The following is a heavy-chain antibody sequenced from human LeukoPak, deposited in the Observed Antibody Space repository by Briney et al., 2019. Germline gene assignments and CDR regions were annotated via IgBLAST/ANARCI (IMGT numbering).Heavy chain of an antibody. CDR1: GYTSTSYG. V-gene: IGHV1-18*01. CDR3: ARAVVVPAAIEYYFDY. CDR2: ISAYNGNT. D-gene: IGHD2-2*01. J-gene: IGHJ4*02. Sequence: ASVKVSCKASGYTSTSYGISWVRQAPGQGLEWMGWISAYNGNTNYAQKLQGRVTMTTDTSTSTAYMELRSLRSDDTAVYYCARAVVVPAAIEYYFDYWGQGTLVTVSS.